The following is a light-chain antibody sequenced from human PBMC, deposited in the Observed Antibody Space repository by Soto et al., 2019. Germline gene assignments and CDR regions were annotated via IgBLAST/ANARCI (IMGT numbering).Light chain of an antibody. CDR1: QSVSSS. V-gene: IGKV3-11*01. CDR3: QQRSNWPLT. J-gene: IGKJ4*01. Sequence: EIVLTQSPATLSLSPGERATLSCRASQSVSSSLAWYQQKPGQAPRLLIYDASNRATGIPARFSGSVSGTYFTLTISSLEPEDFAVYYCQQRSNWPLTFGGGTKVEIK. CDR2: DAS.